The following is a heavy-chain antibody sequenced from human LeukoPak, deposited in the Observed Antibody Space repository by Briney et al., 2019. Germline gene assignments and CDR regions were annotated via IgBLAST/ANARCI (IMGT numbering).Heavy chain of an antibody. J-gene: IGHJ4*02. V-gene: IGHV5-51*01. CDR2: IYPADSAS. CDR1: GYSFTTYW. D-gene: IGHD3/OR15-3a*01. Sequence: GESLKISCKGSGYSFTTYWIAWVRHMPGKGLEWMGFIYPADSASTYSPSFQGQVTISVDKSINTAYLQWSSLKASDTAIYYCARRGGTGSYFDYWGKGTLVTVSS. CDR3: ARRGGTGSYFDY.